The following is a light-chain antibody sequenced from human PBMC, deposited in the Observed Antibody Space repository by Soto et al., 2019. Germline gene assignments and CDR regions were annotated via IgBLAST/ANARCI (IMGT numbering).Light chain of an antibody. J-gene: IGKJ5*01. Sequence: DIQMTQSPSSLSASVGARVTISCQASQDIGDSLNWYRQKEGRTPKLLIYDSLHLEPGVPSRFSGSRSGTRFSLTISSMQPEDVATYFCQQYGSLPITFGQGTQL. CDR2: DSL. CDR3: QQYGSLPIT. CDR1: QDIGDS. V-gene: IGKV1-33*01.